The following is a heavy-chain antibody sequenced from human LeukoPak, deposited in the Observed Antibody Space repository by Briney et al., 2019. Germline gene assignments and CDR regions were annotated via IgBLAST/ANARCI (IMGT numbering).Heavy chain of an antibody. CDR3: ARVRDSGYDSLDY. V-gene: IGHV4-59*01. Sequence: PSETLSLTCTVSGGSISSYYWSWIRQPPGKGLEWIGYIYYSGSTYYNPSLKSRVTISVDTSKNQFSLKLSSVTAADTAVYYCARVRDSGYDSLDYWGQGTLVTVSS. D-gene: IGHD5-12*01. J-gene: IGHJ4*02. CDR1: GGSISSYY. CDR2: IYYSGST.